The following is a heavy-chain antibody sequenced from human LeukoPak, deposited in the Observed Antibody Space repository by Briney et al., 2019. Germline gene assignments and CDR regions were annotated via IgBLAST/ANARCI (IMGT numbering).Heavy chain of an antibody. V-gene: IGHV1-58*01. CDR3: AADITFWSGYYLFDY. CDR2: IVVGSGNT. J-gene: IGHJ4*02. Sequence: ASVKVSCKASGFTFTSSAVQWVRQARGQRLEWIGWIVVGSGNTNYAQKFQERVTITRDMSTSTAYMELSSLRSEDTAVYYCAADITFWSGYYLFDYWGQGTLVTVSS. D-gene: IGHD3-3*01. CDR1: GFTFTSSA.